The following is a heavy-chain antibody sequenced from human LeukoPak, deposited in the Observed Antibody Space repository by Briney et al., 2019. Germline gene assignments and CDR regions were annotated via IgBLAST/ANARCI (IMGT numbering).Heavy chain of an antibody. J-gene: IGHJ4*02. D-gene: IGHD3-22*01. CDR1: GYTFTSYG. CDR2: ISAYNGNT. V-gene: IGHV1-18*01. CDR3: ATGSYYYDSSGYSIDY. Sequence: VASVKVSCKASGYTFTSYGISWVRQAPGQGLEWMGWISAYNGNTNYAQKLQGRVTMTTDTSTSTAYMELRSLRSDDTAVYYCATGSYYYDSSGYSIDYWGQGTLVTVSS.